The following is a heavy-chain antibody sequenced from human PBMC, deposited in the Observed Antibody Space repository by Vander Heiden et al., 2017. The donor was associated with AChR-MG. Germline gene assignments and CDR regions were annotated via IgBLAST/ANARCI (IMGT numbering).Heavy chain of an antibody. CDR1: GASFSGYY. D-gene: IGHD3-3*01. CDR3: ARGPHELRLLSSNFEH. J-gene: IGHJ4*02. CDR2: INHGGST. V-gene: IGHV4-34*01. Sequence: QVQLQQWGAGLLKPSETLSLTCAVYGASFSGYYWSWIRQPPGKGLEWIGEINHGGSTSYNPSLRGRVTILVDTSKNQFSLRLTYVTAADTALYYCARGPHELRLLSSNFEHWGQRTLGTVSS.